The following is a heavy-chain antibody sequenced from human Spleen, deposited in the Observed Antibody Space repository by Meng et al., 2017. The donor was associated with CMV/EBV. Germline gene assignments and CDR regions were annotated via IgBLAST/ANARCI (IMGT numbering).Heavy chain of an antibody. CDR3: ARGPLGYCSSTSCHDAFDI. Sequence: SETLSLTCTVSGGSISSSSYYWGWIRQPPGKGLEWIGEINHSGSTNYNPSLKSRVTISVDTSKNQFSLKLSSVTAADTAVYYCARGPLGYCSSTSCHDAFDIWGQGTMVTVSS. J-gene: IGHJ3*02. CDR1: GGSISSSSYY. V-gene: IGHV4-39*07. CDR2: INHSGST. D-gene: IGHD2-2*01.